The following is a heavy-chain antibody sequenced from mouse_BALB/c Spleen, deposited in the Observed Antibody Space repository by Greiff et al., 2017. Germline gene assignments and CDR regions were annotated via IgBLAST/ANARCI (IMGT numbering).Heavy chain of an antibody. Sequence: EVQLVESGGGLVQPGGSRKLSCAASGFTFSSFGMHWVRQAPEKGLEWVAYISSGSSTIYYADTVKGRFTISRDNPKNTLFLQMTSLRSEDTAMYYCARAGIYYDYDDAMDYWGQGTSVTVSS. V-gene: IGHV5-17*02. CDR3: ARAGIYYDYDDAMDY. J-gene: IGHJ4*01. CDR1: GFTFSSFG. D-gene: IGHD2-4*01. CDR2: ISSGSSTI.